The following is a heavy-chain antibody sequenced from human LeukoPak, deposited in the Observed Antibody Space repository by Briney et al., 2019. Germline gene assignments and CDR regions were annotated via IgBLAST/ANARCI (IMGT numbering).Heavy chain of an antibody. D-gene: IGHD3-9*01. J-gene: IGHJ4*02. CDR3: ARESRPYDILTGYLWGAFDY. V-gene: IGHV4-39*07. Sequence: PSETLSLTCTVSGGSISSSSYYWGWIRQPPGKGLEWIGSIYYSGSTYYNPSLKSRVTISVDTSKNQFSLRLSSVTAADTAVYYCARESRPYDILTGYLWGAFDYWGQGTLVTVSS. CDR2: IYYSGST. CDR1: GGSISSSSYY.